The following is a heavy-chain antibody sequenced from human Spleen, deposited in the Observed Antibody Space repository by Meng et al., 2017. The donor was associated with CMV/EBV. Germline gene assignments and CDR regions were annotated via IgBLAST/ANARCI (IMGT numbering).Heavy chain of an antibody. CDR1: GFTFSAYV. J-gene: IGHJ4*02. CDR2: ISGSDGTK. V-gene: IGHV3-23*01. Sequence: GGFLRLSCTGSGFTFSAYVMSWVRQAPGKGLEWVSTISGSDGTKDYADSVKGRFTVSRDNSERTLYLEMSSLRVDDTAVYYCAIPIAVAGTHDYWGQGALVTVSS. CDR3: AIPIAVAGTHDY. D-gene: IGHD6-19*01.